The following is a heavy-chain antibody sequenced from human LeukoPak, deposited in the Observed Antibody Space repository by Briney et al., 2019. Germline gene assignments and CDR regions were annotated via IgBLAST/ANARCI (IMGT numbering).Heavy chain of an antibody. CDR1: GGSISSSSYY. J-gene: IGHJ4*02. CDR3: ARENYDSSGYYFDY. D-gene: IGHD3-22*01. V-gene: IGHV4-39*07. Sequence: SETLSLTCTVSGGSISSSSYYWGWIRQPPGKGLEWIGSIYYSGSTYYNPSLKSRVAISLDKSKNQFSLKLSSVTAADTAVYYCARENYDSSGYYFDYWGQGTLVTVSS. CDR2: IYYSGST.